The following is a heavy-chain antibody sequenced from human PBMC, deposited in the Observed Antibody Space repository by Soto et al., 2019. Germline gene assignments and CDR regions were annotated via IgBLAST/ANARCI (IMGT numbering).Heavy chain of an antibody. D-gene: IGHD1-26*01. CDR2: IYSGGST. CDR1: GFTVSSNY. Sequence: PGGSLRLSCAAYGFTVSSNYMTWVRQAPGKGLEWVSVIYSGGSTYYADSVKGRFTISRDNSKNTLYLQMDNLRAEDTAHYFCANGPVVGANYKYYDMDVWGRGTTVTVSS. J-gene: IGHJ6*02. V-gene: IGHV3-53*01. CDR3: ANGPVVGANYKYYDMDV.